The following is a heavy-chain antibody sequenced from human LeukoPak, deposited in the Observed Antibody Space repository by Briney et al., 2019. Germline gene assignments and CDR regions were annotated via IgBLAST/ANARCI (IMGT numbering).Heavy chain of an antibody. CDR3: ARARIAAAGTAYFDY. D-gene: IGHD6-13*01. CDR2: IIPILGIA. Sequence: SVKVSCKASGGTFSSYAISWVRQAPGQGLEWMGRIIPILGIANYAQKFQGRVTITADKSTSTAYMELSSLRSEDTAVYYCARARIAAAGTAYFDYWGQGTLVTVSS. CDR1: GGTFSSYA. J-gene: IGHJ4*02. V-gene: IGHV1-69*04.